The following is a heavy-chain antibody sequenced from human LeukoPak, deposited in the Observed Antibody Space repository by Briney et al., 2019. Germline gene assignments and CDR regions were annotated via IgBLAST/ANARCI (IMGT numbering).Heavy chain of an antibody. CDR2: INPNSGGT. J-gene: IGHJ4*02. CDR1: GYTFTGYY. Sequence: ASVKVSCKASGYTFTGYYMHWVRQAPGQGLEWMGWINPNSGGTNYAQKFQGRVTMTRDTSISTAYMELSRLRSDDTAVYYCASASFGDSNYGFSLDYWGQGTLVTVSS. V-gene: IGHV1-2*02. CDR3: ASASFGDSNYGFSLDY. D-gene: IGHD4-11*01.